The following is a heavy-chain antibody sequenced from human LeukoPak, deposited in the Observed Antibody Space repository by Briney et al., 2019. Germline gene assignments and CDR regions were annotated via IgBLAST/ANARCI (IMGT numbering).Heavy chain of an antibody. CDR2: INPRGGST. Sequence: ASVKVSCKASGYTFTSYYMHWVRQAPGQGLEWMGIINPRGGSTSYAQKFQGRVTMTRDMSTSTVYMELSSLRSEDTAVYYCAREVLMVYAIDTNWFDPWGQGTLVTVSS. D-gene: IGHD2-8*01. J-gene: IGHJ5*02. CDR1: GYTFTSYY. CDR3: AREVLMVYAIDTNWFDP. V-gene: IGHV1-46*01.